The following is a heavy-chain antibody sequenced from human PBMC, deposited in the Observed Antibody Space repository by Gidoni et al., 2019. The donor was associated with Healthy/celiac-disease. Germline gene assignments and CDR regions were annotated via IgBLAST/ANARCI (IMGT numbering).Heavy chain of an antibody. CDR3: ARSGEHIVVVTANFPDY. D-gene: IGHD2-21*02. V-gene: IGHV1-18*01. CDR2: ISAYNGNT. CDR1: GYTVTSYG. Sequence: QVQLVQSGAEVKKPGASVKVSCKASGYTVTSYGISWVRQAPGQGLEWMGWISAYNGNTNYAQKLQGRVTMTTDTSTSTAYMELRSLRSDYTAVYYCARSGEHIVVVTANFPDYWGQGTLVTVSS. J-gene: IGHJ4*02.